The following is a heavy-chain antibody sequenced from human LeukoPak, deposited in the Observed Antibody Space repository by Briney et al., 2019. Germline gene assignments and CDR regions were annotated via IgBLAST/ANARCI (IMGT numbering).Heavy chain of an antibody. CDR1: GGSISSGSYY. CDR2: IYTSGST. CDR3: ARGMVRGVIGYYYYYMDV. D-gene: IGHD3-10*01. V-gene: IGHV4-61*02. Sequence: PSETLSLTCTVSGGSISSGSYYWSWIRQPAGKGLEWIGRIYTSGSTNYNPSLKSRVTISVDTSKNQFSLKLSSVTAADTAVYYCARGMVRGVIGYYYYYMDVWGKGTTVTISS. J-gene: IGHJ6*03.